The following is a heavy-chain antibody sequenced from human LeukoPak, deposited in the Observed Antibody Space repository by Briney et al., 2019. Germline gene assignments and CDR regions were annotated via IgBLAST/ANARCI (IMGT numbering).Heavy chain of an antibody. V-gene: IGHV1-18*01. J-gene: IGHJ4*02. D-gene: IGHD6-19*01. CDR2: ISAYNGNT. CDR3: AREAPYSSGWYHGVDY. Sequence: GASVKVSCKASGYTFTNYGISWVRQAPGQGLEWMGWISAYNGNTNYAQKLQGRVTMTTDTSTSTAYMELRSLRSDDTAVYYCAREAPYSSGWYHGVDYWGQGTLVTVSS. CDR1: GYTFTNYG.